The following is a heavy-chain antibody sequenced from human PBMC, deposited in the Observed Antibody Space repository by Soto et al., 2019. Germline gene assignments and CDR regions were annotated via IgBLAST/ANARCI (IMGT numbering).Heavy chain of an antibody. CDR2: IYYSGST. D-gene: IGHD4-17*01. V-gene: IGHV4-39*01. Sequence: PSETLSLTCTVSGGSISSSTYYWGWISQPPGKGLEWIGSIYYSGSTFYNPSLKSRVTISVDTSKTQFSLKLSSVTAADTAVYYCARQGDYGDLNFDYWGQGTLVTVSS. CDR3: ARQGDYGDLNFDY. J-gene: IGHJ4*02. CDR1: GGSISSSTYY.